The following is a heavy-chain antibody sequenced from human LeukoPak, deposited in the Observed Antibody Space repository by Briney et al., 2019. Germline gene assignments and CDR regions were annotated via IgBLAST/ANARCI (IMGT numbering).Heavy chain of an antibody. V-gene: IGHV3-11*04. CDR2: ISSSGRNT. Sequence: GGSLRLSCAASGFTFSDYYMSWIRQAPGKGLEWVSHISSSGRNTYYADCSKGRFTISRDNAKNSLCLQMNSLRAEDTAVYYCARDSTSGGFDFWGQGTLVTVSS. CDR1: GFTFSDYY. CDR3: ARDSTSGGFDF. J-gene: IGHJ4*02. D-gene: IGHD3-10*01.